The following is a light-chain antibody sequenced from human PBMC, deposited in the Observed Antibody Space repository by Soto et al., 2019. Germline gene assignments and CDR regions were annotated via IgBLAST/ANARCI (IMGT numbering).Light chain of an antibody. CDR1: SSDVGGFNH. J-gene: IGLJ1*01. CDR3: SSYTSTSTYV. CDR2: EVT. V-gene: IGLV2-14*01. Sequence: QSVLTQPASVSGSPGQSITISCTGTSSDVGGFNHVSWYQQHPGKAPTLMIYEVTYRPSGVSNRFSGSKSGNTASLTISGLLAEDEADYYCSSYTSTSTYVFGTGTKLTVL.